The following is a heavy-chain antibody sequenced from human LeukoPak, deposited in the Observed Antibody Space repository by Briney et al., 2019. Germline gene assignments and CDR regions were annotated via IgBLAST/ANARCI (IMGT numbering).Heavy chain of an antibody. CDR2: ISWDGGST. D-gene: IGHD1-1*01. CDR1: GFTFDDYT. Sequence: GGSLRLSCAASGFTFDDYTMHWVRHAPGKGLEWVSLISWDGGSTYYADSVKGRFTISRDNSKNSLYLQMNSLRTEDTALYYCAKGPRGNWKYFDYWGQGTLVTVSS. CDR3: AKGPRGNWKYFDY. J-gene: IGHJ4*02. V-gene: IGHV3-43*01.